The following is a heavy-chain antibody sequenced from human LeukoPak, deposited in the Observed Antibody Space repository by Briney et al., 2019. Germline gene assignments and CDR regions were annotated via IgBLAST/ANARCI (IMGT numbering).Heavy chain of an antibody. CDR2: IYYSGST. V-gene: IGHV4-59*12. J-gene: IGHJ4*02. CDR3: ARSQILLWFGENQQYYFDY. CDR1: GGSISSYY. D-gene: IGHD3-10*01. Sequence: SETLSLTCTVSGGSISSYYWSWIRQPPGKGLEWIGYIYYSGSTNYNPSLKSRVTISVDTSKNQFSLKLSSVTAADTAVYYCARSQILLWFGENQQYYFDYWGQGTLVTVSS.